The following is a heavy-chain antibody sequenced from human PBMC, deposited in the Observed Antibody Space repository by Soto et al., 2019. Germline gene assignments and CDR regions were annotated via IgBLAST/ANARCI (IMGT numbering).Heavy chain of an antibody. J-gene: IGHJ5*02. V-gene: IGHV4-31*03. Sequence: SETLSLTCTVSGGSISSGGYYWSWIRQHPGKGLEWFGYIYYSGSTYYNPSLKSRVTISVDTSKNQFSLKLSSVTAADTAVYYCAKRGGYCSGGSCYKGWFDPWGQGTLVTVSS. CDR3: AKRGGYCSGGSCYKGWFDP. CDR1: GGSISSGGYY. D-gene: IGHD2-15*01. CDR2: IYYSGST.